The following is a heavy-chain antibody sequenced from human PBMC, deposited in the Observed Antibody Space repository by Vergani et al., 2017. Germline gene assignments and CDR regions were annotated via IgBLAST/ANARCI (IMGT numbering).Heavy chain of an antibody. Sequence: QVQLVQSGAEVKKPGSSVKVSCRASGGKFSNYAINWVRQAPGQGLEWMGGIIPMFGTANYAQKFQDKITITADESTSTVYMELSSLKSEDTAVYYCARQASYYYDRSGHYYEGWFDPWGQGTLVTVSS. CDR1: GGKFSNYA. V-gene: IGHV1-69*12. CDR2: IIPMFGTA. CDR3: ARQASYYYDRSGHYYEGWFDP. D-gene: IGHD3-22*01. J-gene: IGHJ5*02.